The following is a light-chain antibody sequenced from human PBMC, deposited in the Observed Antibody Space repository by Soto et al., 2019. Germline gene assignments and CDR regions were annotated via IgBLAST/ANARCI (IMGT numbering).Light chain of an antibody. CDR3: CSYAGSSTFAVL. Sequence: ALTQPASVSGSPGQSITISCTGTSSDVGSYNLVSWYQQHPGKAPKLMIYEGSKRPSGVSNRFSGSKSGNTASLTISGLQAEDEADYYCCSYAGSSTFAVLFGGGTKLTVL. CDR1: SSDVGSYNL. V-gene: IGLV2-23*03. J-gene: IGLJ2*01. CDR2: EGS.